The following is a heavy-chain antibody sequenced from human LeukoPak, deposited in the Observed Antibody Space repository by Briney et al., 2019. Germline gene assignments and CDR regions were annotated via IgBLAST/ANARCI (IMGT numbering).Heavy chain of an antibody. CDR1: GYTFSTYW. J-gene: IGHJ4*02. Sequence: LGESLKISCQASGYTFSTYWIAWVRQTPGKGLEWMRIIYPGDSDTRWNPSFQGQVVISVEKSNNTAYLQWSSLKVSDAAMYYCARSGGGTTGRGFDHWGQGTLVTVSS. CDR2: IYPGDSDT. CDR3: ARSGGGTTGRGFDH. D-gene: IGHD1-1*01. V-gene: IGHV5-51*01.